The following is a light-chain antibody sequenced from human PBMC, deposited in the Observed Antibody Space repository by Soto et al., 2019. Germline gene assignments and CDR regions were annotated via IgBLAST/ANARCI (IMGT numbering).Light chain of an antibody. CDR1: QSVTSRY. V-gene: IGKV3-20*01. CDR3: QQDNNSPEYT. Sequence: ESVLTQSPGTLSLSPGERATLSCKASQSVTSRYLAWYQQKPGQAPRLLIYGASSRATGIPDRFSGSGSGTDFTLTISRLEPEDFAVYFCQQDNNSPEYTFGQGTKLEIK. J-gene: IGKJ2*01. CDR2: GAS.